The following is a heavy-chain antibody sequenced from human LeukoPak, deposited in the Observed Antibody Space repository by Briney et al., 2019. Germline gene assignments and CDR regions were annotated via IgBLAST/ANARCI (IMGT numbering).Heavy chain of an antibody. CDR2: IYHSGST. CDR1: GGSISSYY. V-gene: IGHV4-59*01. J-gene: IGHJ3*02. CDR3: ARDFNYDGAFDI. D-gene: IGHD3-22*01. Sequence: SETLSLTCTVSGGSISSYYWSWIRQPPGKGLEWIGYIYHSGSTNYNPSLKSRVTISVGTSKKQFSLKLSSVTAADTAVYYCARDFNYDGAFDIWGQGTMVTVSS.